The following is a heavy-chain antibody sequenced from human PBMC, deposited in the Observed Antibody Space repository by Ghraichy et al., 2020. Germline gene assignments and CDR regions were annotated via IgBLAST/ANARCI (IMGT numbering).Heavy chain of an antibody. CDR3: ATEWGYVINS. Sequence: SETLSLTCTVSGGSISSGSYYCSWIRQPAGRGLEWIGRIYSSGDTFYHPSLKSRITISLDTARNQFSLRLNSVTAADTAVYYCATEWGYVINSWGQGALVTVSS. CDR1: GGSISSGSYY. D-gene: IGHD2-2*01. CDR2: IYSSGDT. J-gene: IGHJ4*02. V-gene: IGHV4-61*02.